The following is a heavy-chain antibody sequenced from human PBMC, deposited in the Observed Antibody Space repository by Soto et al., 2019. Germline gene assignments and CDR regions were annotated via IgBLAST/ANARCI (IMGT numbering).Heavy chain of an antibody. CDR3: ARAGPSAVWFLLVYYLDY. J-gene: IGHJ4*02. Sequence: ASVKVSCKASGYTFTSYGISWVRQAPGQGLEWMGWISAYNGNTNYAQKLQGRVTMTTDTSTSTASMELRSLLSDDTAVYYCARAGPSAVWFLLVYYLDYWGQGTLDTVSS. D-gene: IGHD2-2*01. CDR2: ISAYNGNT. CDR1: GYTFTSYG. V-gene: IGHV1-18*01.